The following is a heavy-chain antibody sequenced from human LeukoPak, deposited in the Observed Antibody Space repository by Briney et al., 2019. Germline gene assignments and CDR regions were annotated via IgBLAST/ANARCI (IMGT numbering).Heavy chain of an antibody. CDR1: GYTFTSYA. CDR3: ARDSPYHPQEYYYNSSGPGWWY. V-gene: IGHV7-4-1*02. Sequence: GASVKVSCKASGYTFTSYAMNWVRQAPGQGLEWMGWINTNTGNPTYAQGFTGRFVFSLDTSVSTAYLQISSLKAEDTAVYYCARDSPYHPQEYYYNSSGPGWWYWGQGTLVTVSS. D-gene: IGHD3-22*01. J-gene: IGHJ4*02. CDR2: INTNTGNP.